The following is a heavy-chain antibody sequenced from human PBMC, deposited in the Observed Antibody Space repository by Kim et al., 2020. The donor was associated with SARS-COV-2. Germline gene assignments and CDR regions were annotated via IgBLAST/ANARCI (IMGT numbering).Heavy chain of an antibody. J-gene: IGHJ4*02. V-gene: IGHV3-48*03. CDR2: ISSSGSTI. D-gene: IGHD3-22*01. CDR3: ARWYYDSSGIDY. Sequence: GGSLRLSCAASGFTFSSYEMNWVRQAPGKGLEWVSYISSSGSTIYYADSVKGRFTISRDNAKNSLYLQMNSLRAEDTAVYYCARWYYDSSGIDYWGQGTLVTVSS. CDR1: GFTFSSYE.